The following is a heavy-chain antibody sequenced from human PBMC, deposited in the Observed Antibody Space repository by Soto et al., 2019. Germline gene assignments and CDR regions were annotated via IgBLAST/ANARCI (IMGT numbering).Heavy chain of an antibody. CDR1: GFTFSSYW. CDR2: INSDGSST. CDR3: ARDNVYYTDYYYYYMDV. D-gene: IGHD3-22*01. V-gene: IGHV3-74*01. J-gene: IGHJ6*03. Sequence: EVQLVESGGGLVQPGGSLRLSCAASGFTFSSYWMHWVRQAPGKGLVCVSRINSDGSSTSYADSVKGRFTISRDNAKNTLYLQMNSLRAEDTAVYYCARDNVYYTDYYYYYMDVWGKGTTVTVSS.